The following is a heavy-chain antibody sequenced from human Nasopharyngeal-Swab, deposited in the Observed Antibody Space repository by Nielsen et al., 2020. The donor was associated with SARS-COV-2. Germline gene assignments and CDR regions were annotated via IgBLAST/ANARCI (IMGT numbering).Heavy chain of an antibody. CDR1: GYTFTSYY. D-gene: IGHD5-12*01. J-gene: IGHJ4*02. Sequence: ASVKVSCKASGYTFTSYYMHWVRQAPGQGLEWMGWMNPNSGNTGYAQKFQGRVTMTRNTSISTAYMELSSLRSEDTAVYYCARVGIGYGFDYWGQGTLVTVSS. V-gene: IGHV1-8*02. CDR2: MNPNSGNT. CDR3: ARVGIGYGFDY.